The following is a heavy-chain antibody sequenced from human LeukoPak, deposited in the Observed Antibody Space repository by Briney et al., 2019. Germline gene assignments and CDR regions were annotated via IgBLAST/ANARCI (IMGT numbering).Heavy chain of an antibody. CDR2: INWNGGST. J-gene: IGHJ3*01. D-gene: IGHD1-14*01. CDR3: ARESDHSVSQVDFEL. V-gene: IGHV3-20*04. CDR1: GFTFDDYG. Sequence: GGSLRLSCAASGFTFDDYGMSWVRQAPGKGLEWVSGINWNGGSTGYADSVKGRFTISRDNAKNSLYLQMNSLRAEDTAVYYCARESDHSVSQVDFELWGQGTMVTVSS.